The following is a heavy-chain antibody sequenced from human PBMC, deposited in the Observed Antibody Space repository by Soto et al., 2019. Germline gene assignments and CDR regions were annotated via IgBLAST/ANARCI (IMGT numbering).Heavy chain of an antibody. CDR1: GGTFSSYA. CDR2: IIPIFGTA. J-gene: IGHJ4*02. CDR3: ARDPQSQKYYYDSSGYYFDY. D-gene: IGHD3-22*01. Sequence: SVKVSCKASGGTFSSYAISWVRQAPGQGLEWMGGIIPIFGTANYAQKFQGRVTITADESTSTAYMELSSLRSEDTAVYYCARDPQSQKYYYDSSGYYFDYWGQGTLVTVSS. V-gene: IGHV1-69*13.